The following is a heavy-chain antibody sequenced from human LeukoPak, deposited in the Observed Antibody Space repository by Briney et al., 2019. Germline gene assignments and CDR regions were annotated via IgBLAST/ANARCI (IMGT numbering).Heavy chain of an antibody. J-gene: IGHJ4*02. V-gene: IGHV3-30*18. CDR2: ISYDGSNK. D-gene: IGHD5-12*01. CDR1: GFTFSSYG. CDR3: AKGGRISGYTGYDWDFDY. Sequence: GRSLRLSCAASGFTFSSYGMHWVRQAPGKGLEWVAVISYDGSNKYYADFVKGRFTISRDNSKNTLYLQMNSLRAEDTALYYCAKGGRISGYTGYDWDFDYWGQGTLVTVSS.